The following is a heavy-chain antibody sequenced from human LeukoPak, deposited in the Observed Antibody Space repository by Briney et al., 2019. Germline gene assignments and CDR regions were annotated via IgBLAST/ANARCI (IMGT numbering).Heavy chain of an antibody. CDR1: GFTFSSYS. CDR3: ARAGGYGNNLGFDP. V-gene: IGHV3-21*01. D-gene: IGHD4-11*01. J-gene: IGHJ5*02. Sequence: GGSLRLSCAASGFTFSSYSMNWVRQAPGKGLEWVSSISSSSSYIYYADSVKGRFTISRDNAKNSLYLQMYSLRAEDTAVYYCARAGGYGNNLGFDPWGQGTLVTVSS. CDR2: ISSSSSYI.